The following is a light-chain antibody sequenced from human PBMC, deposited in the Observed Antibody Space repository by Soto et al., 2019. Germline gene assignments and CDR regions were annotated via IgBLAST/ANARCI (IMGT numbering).Light chain of an antibody. V-gene: IGKV4-1*01. CDR3: QQYYSTPQT. CDR2: WAS. Sequence: DIVLTQSPDSLAVSLGERATINCKSSQSVLYSSNNKNYFAWYQQKPGQPPKLLIYWASTRESGVPDRFGGSGSGTDFTLTISSLQAEDVAVYYCQQYYSTPQTFGQGTKVEIK. J-gene: IGKJ1*01. CDR1: QSVLYSSNNKNY.